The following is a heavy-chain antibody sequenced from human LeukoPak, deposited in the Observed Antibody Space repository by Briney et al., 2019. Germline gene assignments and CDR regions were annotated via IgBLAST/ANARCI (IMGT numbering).Heavy chain of an antibody. J-gene: IGHJ4*02. V-gene: IGHV4-39*07. CDR1: GGSISSSSYY. D-gene: IGHD5-18*01. CDR3: ARGPAAGYSYGFRADY. Sequence: SETLSLTCTVSGGSISSSSYYWGWIRQPPGKGLEWIGSIYYSGSTYYNPSLKSRVTISVDTSKNQFSLKLSSVTAADTAVYYCARGPAAGYSYGFRADYWGQGTLVTVSS. CDR2: IYYSGST.